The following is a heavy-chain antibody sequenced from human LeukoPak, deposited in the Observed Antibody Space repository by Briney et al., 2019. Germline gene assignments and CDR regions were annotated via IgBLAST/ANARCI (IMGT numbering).Heavy chain of an antibody. V-gene: IGHV4-39*01. Sequence: SETLSLTCTVSGASISSTTYYWGWVRQPPRTGLEWIASIYYSGSTYYNPSLKSRVTISVDTSKNQFSLKLSSVTAADTAVYYCARVRWIVVVVAASPAFDYWGQGTLVTVSS. CDR1: GASISSTTYY. CDR2: IYYSGST. J-gene: IGHJ4*02. D-gene: IGHD2-15*01. CDR3: ARVRWIVVVVAASPAFDY.